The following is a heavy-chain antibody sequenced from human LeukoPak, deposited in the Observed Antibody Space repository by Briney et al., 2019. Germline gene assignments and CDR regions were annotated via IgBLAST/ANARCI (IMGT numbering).Heavy chain of an antibody. CDR3: ARADRYYYGMDV. J-gene: IGHJ6*02. CDR2: TNHSGST. CDR1: GGSFSGYY. D-gene: IGHD6-19*01. Sequence: SETLSLTCAVYGGSFSGYYWSWIRQPPGKGLEWIGETNHSGSTNYNPSLKSRVTISVDTSKNQFSLKLSSVTAADTAVYYCARADRYYYGMDVWGQGTTVTVSS. V-gene: IGHV4-34*01.